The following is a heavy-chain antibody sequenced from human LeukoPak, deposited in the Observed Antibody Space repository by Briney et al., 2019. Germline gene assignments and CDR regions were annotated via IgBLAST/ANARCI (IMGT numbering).Heavy chain of an antibody. D-gene: IGHD1-26*01. V-gene: IGHV3-30*15. CDR3: ARDVFPSGSYATVYFQH. J-gene: IGHJ1*01. Sequence: GGSLRLSCAASGFTFSSYAMHWVRQAPGKGLEWVAVISYDGSNKYYADSVKGRFTISRDNSKNTLYLQMSSLRAEDTAVYYCARDVFPSGSYATVYFQHWGQGTLVTVSS. CDR2: ISYDGSNK. CDR1: GFTFSSYA.